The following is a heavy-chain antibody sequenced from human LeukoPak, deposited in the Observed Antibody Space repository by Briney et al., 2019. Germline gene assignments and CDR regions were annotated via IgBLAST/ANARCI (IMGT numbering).Heavy chain of an antibody. CDR2: ISSSGSTI. D-gene: IGHD1-26*01. CDR3: GRHGDGATIEY. Sequence: GGSLRLSCAASGFTFSDYYMSWIRQAPGKGLEWVSYISSSGSTIYYADSVKGRFTISRDNARNSVYLQMDSLRAEDTAVYYCGRHGDGATIEYWGQGTLVTVSS. J-gene: IGHJ4*02. CDR1: GFTFSDYY. V-gene: IGHV3-11*04.